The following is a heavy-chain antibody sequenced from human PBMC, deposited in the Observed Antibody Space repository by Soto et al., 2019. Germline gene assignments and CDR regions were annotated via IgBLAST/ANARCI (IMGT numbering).Heavy chain of an antibody. D-gene: IGHD3-9*01. Sequence: ASVRVACTALGYALPRSYIHWFRQAPGRGLEWMGIINPSSGSTSFSQKFQDRVTMTRDTSTSTVYMELSSLRSDDTAVYYCARDQRHYDILTGYYFYGMDVWGQGTTVTVSS. CDR3: ARDQRHYDILTGYYFYGMDV. V-gene: IGHV1-46*01. CDR2: INPSSGST. J-gene: IGHJ6*02. CDR1: GYALPRSY.